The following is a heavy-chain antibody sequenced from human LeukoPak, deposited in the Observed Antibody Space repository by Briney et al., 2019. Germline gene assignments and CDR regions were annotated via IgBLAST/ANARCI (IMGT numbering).Heavy chain of an antibody. D-gene: IGHD6-19*01. CDR1: GGSFSGYY. J-gene: IGHJ6*02. V-gene: IGHV4-34*01. CDR3: ARSEAVADPPPDV. Sequence: KPSETLSLTCAVYGGSFSGYYWSWVRQPPGKGLEWIGEINHSGSTNYNPSLKSRVAISVDTSKNQFSLKLSSVTAADTAVYYCARSEAVADPPPDVWGQGTTVTVSS. CDR2: INHSGST.